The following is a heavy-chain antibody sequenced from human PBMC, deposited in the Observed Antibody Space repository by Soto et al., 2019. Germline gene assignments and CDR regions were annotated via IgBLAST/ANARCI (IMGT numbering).Heavy chain of an antibody. CDR1: GGSLSTYY. D-gene: IGHD1-20*01. CDR2: MSYSGSS. V-gene: IGHV4-59*01. CDR3: ARTRITSTAATFDP. J-gene: IGHJ5*02. Sequence: SETLSVPCTVSGGSLSTYYWSWIRHPPGKGLEWIVYMSYSGSSNYNPSLKSRVIMSVDTSKNQVSLKLSSVTAADTAVYYCARTRITSTAATFDPWGQGTLVTVSS.